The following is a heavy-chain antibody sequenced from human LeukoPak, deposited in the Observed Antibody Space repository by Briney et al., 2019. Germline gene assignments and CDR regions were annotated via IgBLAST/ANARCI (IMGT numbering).Heavy chain of an antibody. V-gene: IGHV4-30-2*01. CDR1: GSSISSGGYS. CDR2: IYHSGST. J-gene: IGHJ5*02. Sequence: SETLSLTCAVSGSSISSGGYSWSWIRQPPGKGLEWIGYIYHSGSTYYNPSLKSRVTISVDRSKNQFSLKLSSVTAADTAVYYCASYGVANPGFDPWGQGTLVTASS. D-gene: IGHD3-3*01. CDR3: ASYGVANPGFDP.